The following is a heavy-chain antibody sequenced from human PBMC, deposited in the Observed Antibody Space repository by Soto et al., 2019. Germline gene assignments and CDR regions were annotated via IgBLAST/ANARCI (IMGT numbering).Heavy chain of an antibody. CDR3: ARGDVRVVASFDP. D-gene: IGHD2-15*01. CDR2: INPNSGGT. Sequence: QVQLVQSGAEVKKPGASVKVSCKASGYTFTDYYIHWVRQAPGQGLEWMGWINPNSGGTNYAQKFQGRVTMTRDTSISTAHMELSRLISDDTAVYYCARGDVRVVASFDPWGQGALVIVSS. V-gene: IGHV1-2*02. J-gene: IGHJ5*02. CDR1: GYTFTDYY.